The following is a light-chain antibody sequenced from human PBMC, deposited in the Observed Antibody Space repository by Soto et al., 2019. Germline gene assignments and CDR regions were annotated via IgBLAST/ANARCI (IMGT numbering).Light chain of an antibody. CDR1: QSVSSN. Sequence: EIVMTQSPATLSVSPGERATLSCRASQSVSSNLAWYQRKAGQAPRLLIYGASTRATGIPARFSGSGSGTEFTLTISSLQSEDFAVYYCQQYNNWPPMYTFGQGTKLEIK. J-gene: IGKJ2*01. V-gene: IGKV3-15*01. CDR3: QQYNNWPPMYT. CDR2: GAS.